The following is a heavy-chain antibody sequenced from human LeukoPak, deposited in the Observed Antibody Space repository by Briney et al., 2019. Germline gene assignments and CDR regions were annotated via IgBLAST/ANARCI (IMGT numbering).Heavy chain of an antibody. CDR3: ARSYGSGNYFDY. CDR1: GYTLTELS. J-gene: IGHJ4*02. CDR2: FDPEDGET. V-gene: IGHV1-24*01. D-gene: IGHD3-10*01. Sequence: ASVKVSCKVSGYTLTELSMHWVRQAPGKGLEWMGGFDPEDGETIYAQKFQGRVTMTEDTSTDTAYMELSSLRSEDTAVYYCARSYGSGNYFDYWGQGTLVTVSS.